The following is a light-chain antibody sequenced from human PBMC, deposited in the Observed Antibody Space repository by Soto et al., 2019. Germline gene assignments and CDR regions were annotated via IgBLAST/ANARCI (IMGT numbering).Light chain of an antibody. CDR1: QSISSW. J-gene: IGKJ1*01. CDR2: KAS. Sequence: DIQMTQSPPTLSASVGDRVTITCRASQSISSWLAWYQQKPGKAPKLLIYKASSLDSGVPSRFSGSGSGTEFTLTISSLQPDDFATYYCQQYNTYPWTFGQGTKVEIK. CDR3: QQYNTYPWT. V-gene: IGKV1-5*03.